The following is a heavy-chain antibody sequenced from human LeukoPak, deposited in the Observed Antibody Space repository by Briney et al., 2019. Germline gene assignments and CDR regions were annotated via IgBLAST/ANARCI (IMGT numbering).Heavy chain of an antibody. CDR1: GSTFGSYA. D-gene: IGHD3-16*01. CDR3: AQDGVAPPTEYFRH. V-gene: IGHV3-23*01. Sequence: PSGGSLRLFCAASGSTFGSYAMSWVRQAPGKGLEWVSAISGSGGGTYYADSVKGRFTISRDNSKNTLYLQMNSLRAEDTAVYYCAQDGVAPPTEYFRHWGEGTLVSVSS. J-gene: IGHJ1*01. CDR2: ISGSGGGT.